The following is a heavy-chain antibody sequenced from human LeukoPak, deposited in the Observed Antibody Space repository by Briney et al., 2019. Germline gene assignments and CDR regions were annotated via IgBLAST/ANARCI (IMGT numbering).Heavy chain of an antibody. J-gene: IGHJ3*02. Sequence: SQTLSLTCTVSGGSISSGDYYWSWIRQPPGKGLEWIGYIYYSGSTYYNPSLKSRVTISVDTSKNQFSLKLSSVTAADTAVYYCATAYYYGSGSYISGAFDIWGQGTMVTVSS. CDR2: IYYSGST. D-gene: IGHD3-10*01. V-gene: IGHV4-30-4*01. CDR3: ATAYYYGSGSYISGAFDI. CDR1: GGSISSGDYY.